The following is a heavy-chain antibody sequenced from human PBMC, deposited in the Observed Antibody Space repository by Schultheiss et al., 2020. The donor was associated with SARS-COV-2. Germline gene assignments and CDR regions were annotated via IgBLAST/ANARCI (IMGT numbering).Heavy chain of an antibody. D-gene: IGHD6-13*01. CDR1: GGSFSGYY. CDR2: IYYSGST. V-gene: IGHV4-59*12. J-gene: IGHJ4*02. Sequence: SETLSLTCAVYGGSFSGYYWSWIRQPPGKGLEWIGYIYYSGSTNYNPSLKSRVTISVDTSKNQFSLKVSSVTAADTAVYYCARGYGSSWYGFDYWGQGTLVTVSS. CDR3: ARGYGSSWYGFDY.